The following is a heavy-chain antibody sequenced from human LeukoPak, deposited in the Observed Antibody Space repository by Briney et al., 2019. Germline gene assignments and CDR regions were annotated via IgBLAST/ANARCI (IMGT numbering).Heavy chain of an antibody. CDR3: ARARAGLRFLEWLLLMDV. CDR2: ISSSSSYI. J-gene: IGHJ6*04. CDR1: GFTFSSYS. Sequence: PGGSLRLSCAASGFTFSSYSMNWVRQAPGKGLEWVSSISSSSSYIYYADSVKGRFTISRDNAKNSLYLQMNSLRAEDTAVYYCARARAGLRFLEWLLLMDVWGKGTTVTVSS. V-gene: IGHV3-21*01. D-gene: IGHD3-3*01.